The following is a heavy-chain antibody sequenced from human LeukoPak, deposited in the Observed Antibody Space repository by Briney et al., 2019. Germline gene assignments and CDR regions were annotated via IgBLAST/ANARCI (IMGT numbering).Heavy chain of an antibody. D-gene: IGHD6-6*01. Sequence: SETLSLTCTVSGGSISSYYWSWIRQPPGKGLEWIGYIYYSGSTNYNPSLTSRVTISVDTSKNQFSLTLSSVTAADTAVYYCARDQLGGAFDIWGQGTMVTVSS. CDR2: IYYSGST. CDR3: ARDQLGGAFDI. J-gene: IGHJ3*02. V-gene: IGHV4-59*01. CDR1: GGSISSYY.